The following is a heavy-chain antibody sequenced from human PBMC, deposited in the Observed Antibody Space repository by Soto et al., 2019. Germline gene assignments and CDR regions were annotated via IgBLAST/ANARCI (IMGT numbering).Heavy chain of an antibody. V-gene: IGHV4-34*01. Sequence: QVQLQQWGAGLLKPSETLSLTCTVNGASLTGYYWSWIRQPPGKGLEWIGEVKDGGSTNYSPSLRGRVSISADTSKNHFSLRLNSVTAADTAVYFCARGQEGIVATHWDQGSLVTVSS. CDR2: VKDGGST. CDR1: GASLTGYY. D-gene: IGHD5-12*01. J-gene: IGHJ4*02. CDR3: ARGQEGIVATH.